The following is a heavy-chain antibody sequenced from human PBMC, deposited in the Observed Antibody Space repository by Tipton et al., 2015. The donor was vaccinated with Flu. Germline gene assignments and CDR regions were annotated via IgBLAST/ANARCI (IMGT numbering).Heavy chain of an antibody. CDR1: GYSINSGYY. J-gene: IGHJ4*02. Sequence: TLSLTCVVSGYSINSGYYWGWVRQPPGKGLEWIGTIYHSGSTYYNPSLKSRVTISVDTAKNQFSQRLSSVTAADTAVYYCARSTYHYGSGSSDYWGQGTLVTVSS. V-gene: IGHV4-38-2*01. CDR3: ARSTYHYGSGSSDY. CDR2: IYHSGST. D-gene: IGHD3-10*01.